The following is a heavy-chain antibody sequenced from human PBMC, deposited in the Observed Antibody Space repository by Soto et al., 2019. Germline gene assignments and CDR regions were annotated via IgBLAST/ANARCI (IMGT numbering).Heavy chain of an antibody. CDR1: GFSLSTSGMR. Sequence: SGPTLVNPTQTLTLTCTFSGFSLSTSGMRVSWIRQPPGKALEWLARIDWDDDKFYSTSLKTRLTISKDTSKNQVVLTMTNMDPVDTATYYCAXSGYSYGPHYYYYGMDVWGQGTTVTVSS. CDR3: AXSGYSYGPHYYYYGMDV. CDR2: IDWDDDK. V-gene: IGHV2-70*04. J-gene: IGHJ6*02. D-gene: IGHD5-18*01.